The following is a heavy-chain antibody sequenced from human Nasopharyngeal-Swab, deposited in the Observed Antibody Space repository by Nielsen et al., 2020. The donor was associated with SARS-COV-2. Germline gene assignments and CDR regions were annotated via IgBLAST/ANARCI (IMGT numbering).Heavy chain of an antibody. Sequence: WIRQPPGKGLEWIGYTYYSGSIYYNPSLKSRVTISVDTSKNQFSLKLSSVTAADTAVYYCARDGYDFWSGYLRGTGRYYYYYYYMDVWGRGTTVTVSS. V-gene: IGHV4-30-4*01. CDR3: ARDGYDFWSGYLRGTGRYYYYYYYMDV. D-gene: IGHD3-3*01. CDR2: TYYSGSI. J-gene: IGHJ6*03.